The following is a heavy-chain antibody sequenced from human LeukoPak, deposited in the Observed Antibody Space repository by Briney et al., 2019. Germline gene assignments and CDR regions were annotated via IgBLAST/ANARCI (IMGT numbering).Heavy chain of an antibody. V-gene: IGHV3-15*01. D-gene: IGHD3-9*01. Sequence: PGGSLRLSCAASGFTFSNAWMSWVRQAPGKGLEWVGRIKSKTDGGTTDYAAPVKGRFTISRDDSKNTLYLQMNSLKTEDTAVYYCTRGDILTGYYGLDYFDYWGQGTLVAVSS. CDR2: IKSKTDGGTT. CDR3: TRGDILTGYYGLDYFDY. J-gene: IGHJ4*02. CDR1: GFTFSNAW.